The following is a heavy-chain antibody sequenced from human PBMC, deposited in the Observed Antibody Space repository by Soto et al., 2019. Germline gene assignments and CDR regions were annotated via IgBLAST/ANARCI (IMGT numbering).Heavy chain of an antibody. V-gene: IGHV3-23*01. CDR3: AEWARYCSGADCRA. D-gene: IGHD2-15*01. CDR2: ISGSGTIT. CDR1: GFPFSSRA. J-gene: IGHJ5*02. Sequence: EVQLLESGGGLVQPGGSLRLSCAASGFPFSSRAMSWVRQAPGKGLEWVSAISGSGTITYYTDSVKGRFPISRDTSKNTLYLQMNSLRADDTAVYYCAEWARYCSGADCRAWGQGTRVTVSS.